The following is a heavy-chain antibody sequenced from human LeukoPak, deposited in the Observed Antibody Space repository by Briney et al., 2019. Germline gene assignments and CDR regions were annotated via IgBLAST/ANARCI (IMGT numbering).Heavy chain of an antibody. D-gene: IGHD1-26*01. CDR2: VSGSGDST. V-gene: IGHV3-23*01. J-gene: IGHJ4*02. CDR3: AKDRGYSGTHYYFDN. CDR1: GFTFSNYA. Sequence: GGSLRLSCAASGFTFSNYAMSWVRQAPGKGLEWVSAVSGSGDSTYYAGSVKGRFTISRDNSKNTLYLQMNSLRAEDTAVYYCAKDRGYSGTHYYFDNWGQGTLVTVFS.